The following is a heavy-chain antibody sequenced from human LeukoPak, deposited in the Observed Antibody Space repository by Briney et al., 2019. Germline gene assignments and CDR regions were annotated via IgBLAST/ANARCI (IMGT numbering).Heavy chain of an antibody. V-gene: IGHV3-23*01. CDR2: ISGSHYNT. CDR3: AKGSSDGWLVTYRYFDN. Sequence: PGGSLRLSCAVSGFTFGNYDMTWVRQAPGKGLEWVSGISGSHYNTYYADSVKGRFTISRDNSKNTLYLQMDSLRVDDTAVYYCAKGSSDGWLVTYRYFDNWGQGTLVTVSS. CDR1: GFTFGNYD. J-gene: IGHJ4*02. D-gene: IGHD6-19*01.